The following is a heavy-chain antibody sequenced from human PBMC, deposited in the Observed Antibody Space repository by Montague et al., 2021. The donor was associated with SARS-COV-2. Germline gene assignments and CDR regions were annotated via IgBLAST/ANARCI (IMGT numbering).Heavy chain of an antibody. CDR2: INHSGRT. D-gene: IGHD3-10*01. J-gene: IGHJ3*02. V-gene: IGHV4-34*01. CDR3: AKDGEALAWGTFDI. Sequence: SETLSLTCAVYGVSFSGYYWSWIRQAPGKGLEWIGEINHSGRTNYNPSLKSRVTISVDTSTNQFSLNLNSVTAADTAVYYCAKDGEALAWGTFDIWGQGTMVTVSS. CDR1: GVSFSGYY.